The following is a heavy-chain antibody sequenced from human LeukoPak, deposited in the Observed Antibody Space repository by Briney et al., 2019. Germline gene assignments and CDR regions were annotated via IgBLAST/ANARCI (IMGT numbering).Heavy chain of an antibody. CDR3: ARVDIAAAGTPLGFDP. V-gene: IGHV7-4-1*02. CDR2: INTNTGNP. D-gene: IGHD6-13*01. J-gene: IGHJ5*02. Sequence: ASVKVSCKASGYTFTNYAMNWVRQAPGQGLEWMGWINTNTGNPTYAQGFTGRFVFSLGTSVSTAYLQISSLKAEDTAVYYCARVDIAAAGTPLGFDPWGQGTLVTVSS. CDR1: GYTFTNYA.